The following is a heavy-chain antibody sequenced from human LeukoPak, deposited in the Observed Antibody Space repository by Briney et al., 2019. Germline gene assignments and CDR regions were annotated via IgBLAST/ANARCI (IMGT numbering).Heavy chain of an antibody. CDR3: ARVLMRNWFDP. J-gene: IGHJ5*02. V-gene: IGHV4-30-4*01. Sequence: PSETLSLTCTVSGGSISSGDYYWSWIRQPPGKGLEWIGYIYYSGSTYYNPSLKSRVTISVDTSKNQFSLKLSSVTAADTAAYHCARVLMRNWFDPWGQGTLVTVSS. CDR1: GGSISSGDYY. CDR2: IYYSGST. D-gene: IGHD2-8*01.